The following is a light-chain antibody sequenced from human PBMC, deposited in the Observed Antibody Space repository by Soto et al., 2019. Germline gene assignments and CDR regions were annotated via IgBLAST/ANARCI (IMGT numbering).Light chain of an antibody. Sequence: QSVLTQPASVSGSPGQSITISCTGTSSDVGGYNYVSWYQHHPGKAPKLMIFDVSNRPSGVSNRFSGSKSGNTASLTISGLQPEDEADYYCSSYTTSNTRQIVFGTVTNLTVL. CDR2: DVS. CDR1: SSDVGGYNY. J-gene: IGLJ1*01. V-gene: IGLV2-14*03. CDR3: SSYTTSNTRQIV.